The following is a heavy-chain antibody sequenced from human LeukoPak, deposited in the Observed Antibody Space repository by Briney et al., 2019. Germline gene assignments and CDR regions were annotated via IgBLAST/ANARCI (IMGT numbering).Heavy chain of an antibody. Sequence: ASVKVSYKASGYTYTGYYMHWVRQAPGQGLEWMGWINPNSGGTNYAQKFQGRVTMTRDTSISTAYMELSRLRSDDTAVYYCARAPPDSGSYGDAFDIRGQGTMVTVSS. CDR2: INPNSGGT. J-gene: IGHJ3*02. V-gene: IGHV1-2*02. CDR1: GYTYTGYY. CDR3: ARAPPDSGSYGDAFDI. D-gene: IGHD1-26*01.